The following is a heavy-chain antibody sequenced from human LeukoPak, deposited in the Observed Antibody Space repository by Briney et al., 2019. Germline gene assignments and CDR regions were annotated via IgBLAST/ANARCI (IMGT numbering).Heavy chain of an antibody. V-gene: IGHV4-59*11. CDR2: IHYDGRT. J-gene: IGHJ4*02. CDR3: ARLVNYGYSDY. Sequence: SETLSLTCTVSGGSTSGRYWTWIRQPPGKGLEWIGYIHYDGRTNYNPSFKSRVIISLDASNNQFSLNLKSVTAADTAAYYCARLVNYGYSDYWGQGTQVTVSS. D-gene: IGHD3-22*01. CDR1: GGSTSGRY.